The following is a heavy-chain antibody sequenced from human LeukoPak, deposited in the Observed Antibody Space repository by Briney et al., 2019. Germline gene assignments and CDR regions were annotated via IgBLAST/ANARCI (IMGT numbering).Heavy chain of an antibody. D-gene: IGHD2-21*02. CDR2: IWYDGSNK. V-gene: IGHV3-33*08. Sequence: GGSLRLSCSVSGFTFSNYWMNWVRQAPGMGLEWVTIIWYDGSNKYYADSVKGRFIISRDNSKNTLYLQMNSLRAEDTAVYYCATVRGCGGDCYYLDYWGQGTLVTVSS. CDR1: GFTFSNYW. J-gene: IGHJ4*02. CDR3: ATVRGCGGDCYYLDY.